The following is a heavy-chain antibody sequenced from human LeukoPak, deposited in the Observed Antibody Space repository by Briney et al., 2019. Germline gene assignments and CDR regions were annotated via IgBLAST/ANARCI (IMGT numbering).Heavy chain of an antibody. CDR3: ARDPPAMVRGVLSPPYPAY. V-gene: IGHV3-11*04. J-gene: IGHJ4*02. Sequence: PGGSLRLSCAASGFTFSDYYMSWIRQAPGKGLEWVSYISSSGSTIYYADSVKGRFTISRDNSKNTLYLQMNSLRAEDTAVYYCARDPPAMVRGVLSPPYPAYWGQGTLVTVSS. CDR2: ISSSGSTI. D-gene: IGHD3-10*01. CDR1: GFTFSDYY.